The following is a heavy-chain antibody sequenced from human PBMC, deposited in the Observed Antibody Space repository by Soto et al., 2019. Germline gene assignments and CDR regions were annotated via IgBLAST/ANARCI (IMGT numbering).Heavy chain of an antibody. Sequence: SETLSLTCTVSGGSISSSSYYWGWIRQPPGKGLEWIGSIYYSGSTYYNPSLKSRVTISVDTSKNQFSLKLSSVTAADTAVYYCARQGSFDYWGQGTLVTVSS. V-gene: IGHV4-39*01. D-gene: IGHD3-10*01. CDR3: ARQGSFDY. CDR1: GGSISSSSYY. CDR2: IYYSGST. J-gene: IGHJ4*02.